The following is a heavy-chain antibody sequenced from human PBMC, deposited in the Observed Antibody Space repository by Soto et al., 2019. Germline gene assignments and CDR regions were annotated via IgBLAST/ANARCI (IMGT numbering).Heavy chain of an antibody. Sequence: QVQLIQSGAELKKPGSSVKVSCKASGDTFSSYSITWLRQAPGQRLEWMGGIIPIFGTTTYAQTFQGRVAITADDSTSTVYMELTTLTSEDTAVYYCARGPGIWTSFYIWGQGTLVTVSS. J-gene: IGHJ3*02. V-gene: IGHV1-69*01. CDR3: ARGPGIWTSFYI. D-gene: IGHD3-3*01. CDR2: IIPIFGTT. CDR1: GDTFSSYS.